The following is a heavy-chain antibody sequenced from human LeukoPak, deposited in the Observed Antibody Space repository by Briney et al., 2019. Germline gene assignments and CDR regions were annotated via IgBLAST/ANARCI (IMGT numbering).Heavy chain of an antibody. D-gene: IGHD6-19*01. CDR2: TKEDGGEK. J-gene: IGHJ5*02. Sequence: GGSLILSCAASGFTFSTYWMSWVRQAPGKGLEWVANTKEDGGEKYYVDSVKGRFTISRDNAENSLYLQMNSLRAEDTAVYYCARRSVAGAPVTCGQGTLVTVSS. V-gene: IGHV3-7*01. CDR3: ARRSVAGAPVT. CDR1: GFTFSTYW.